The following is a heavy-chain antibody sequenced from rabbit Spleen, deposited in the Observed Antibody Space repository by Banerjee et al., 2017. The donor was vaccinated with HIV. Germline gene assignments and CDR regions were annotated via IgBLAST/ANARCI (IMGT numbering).Heavy chain of an antibody. CDR3: ARDPRSGTDSSTYYFDL. Sequence: HLKESGGGLVQPGGSLKLSCTASGFTLSSYYMNWVRQAPGKGLEWIGYIDPIFGITYYANWVNGRFSISRENAQNTVFLQMTSLTAADTATYFCARDPRSGTDSSTYYFDLWGPGTLVTVS. CDR1: GFTLSSYY. D-gene: IGHD7-1*01. CDR2: IDPIFGIT. J-gene: IGHJ4*01. V-gene: IGHV1S7*01.